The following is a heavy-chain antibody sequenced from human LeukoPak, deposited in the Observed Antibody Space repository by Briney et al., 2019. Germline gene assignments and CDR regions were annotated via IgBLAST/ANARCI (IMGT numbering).Heavy chain of an antibody. D-gene: IGHD3-10*01. V-gene: IGHV5-51*01. J-gene: IGHJ4*02. CDR2: IYPGDSDT. CDR1: GYSFTSYW. CDR3: ARLYYGSGSSFYFDY. Sequence: GESLKISCKGSGYSFTSYWIGWVRQMPGKGLEWMGIIYPGDSDTRYSPSFQGQVTISADKPISTAYLQWSSLKASDTAMYYCARLYYGSGSSFYFDYWGQGTLVTVSS.